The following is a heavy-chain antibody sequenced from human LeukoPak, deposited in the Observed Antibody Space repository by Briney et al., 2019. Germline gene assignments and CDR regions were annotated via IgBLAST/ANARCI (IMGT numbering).Heavy chain of an antibody. CDR2: IYKSGST. Sequence: SETLSLNCTVSGGSICSYYWSWLRQPPGEGLGWIGYIYKSGSTNYNPSLKSRVTISVDTSKNQFSLKLSSVTAADTAVYYCARGPYCSGGSCYPPYYYYYCMDVWGKGTTVTVSS. D-gene: IGHD2-15*01. V-gene: IGHV4-59*12. CDR1: GGSICSYY. CDR3: ARGPYCSGGSCYPPYYYYYCMDV. J-gene: IGHJ6*03.